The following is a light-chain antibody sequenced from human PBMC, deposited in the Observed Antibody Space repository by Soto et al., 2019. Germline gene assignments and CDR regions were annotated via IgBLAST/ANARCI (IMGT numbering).Light chain of an antibody. Sequence: EIVLTQSPGTLSLSPGERATLSCRASQSVSSSYLAWYQQKPGQAPRLLIYGASSRATGIPDRFSGSGSGTDFTLTISRLEPEDFAVYYCQQYGGSPLWTFGQGTKV. CDR3: QQYGGSPLWT. J-gene: IGKJ1*01. CDR2: GAS. V-gene: IGKV3-20*01. CDR1: QSVSSSY.